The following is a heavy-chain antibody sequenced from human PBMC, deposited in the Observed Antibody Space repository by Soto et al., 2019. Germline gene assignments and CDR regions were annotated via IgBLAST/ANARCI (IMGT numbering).Heavy chain of an antibody. CDR3: ARESGQYYYDSSGYYYGYFQH. D-gene: IGHD3-22*01. V-gene: IGHV1-69*01. J-gene: IGHJ1*01. CDR1: GGTFSSYA. Sequence: QVQLVQSGAEVKKPGSSVKVSCKASGGTFSSYAISWVRQAPGQGLEWMGGIIPIFGTANYAQKFQGSVTITADESTSTAYMELSSLRSEDTAVYYCARESGQYYYDSSGYYYGYFQHWGQGTLVTVSS. CDR2: IIPIFGTA.